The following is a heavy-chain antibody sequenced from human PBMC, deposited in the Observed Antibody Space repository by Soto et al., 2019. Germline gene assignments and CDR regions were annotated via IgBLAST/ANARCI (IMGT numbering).Heavy chain of an antibody. CDR1: GFTFSSYA. D-gene: IGHD3-3*01. CDR3: ARDDPRGITIFGVVIQYYGMDV. V-gene: IGHV3-30-3*01. CDR2: ISYDGSNK. Sequence: QVQLVESGGGVVQPGRSLRLSCAASGFTFSSYAMHWVRQAPGKGLEWVAVISYDGSNKYYADSVKGRFTISRDNSKNTLYLQMNSLRAEDTAVYYCARDDPRGITIFGVVIQYYGMDVWGQGTTVTVSS. J-gene: IGHJ6*02.